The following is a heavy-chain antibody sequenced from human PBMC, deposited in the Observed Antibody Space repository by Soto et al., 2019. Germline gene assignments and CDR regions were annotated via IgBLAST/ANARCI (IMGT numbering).Heavy chain of an antibody. CDR3: ARVGYDFWSGYYGAFDI. CDR2: IWYDGSNK. Sequence: PGGSLRLSCAASGFTFSSYGMHWVRQAPGKGLEWVAVIWYDGSNKYYADSVKGRFTISRDNSKNTLYLQMNSLRAEDTAVYYCARVGYDFWSGYYGAFDIWGQGTMVTVSS. J-gene: IGHJ3*02. D-gene: IGHD3-3*01. CDR1: GFTFSSYG. V-gene: IGHV3-33*01.